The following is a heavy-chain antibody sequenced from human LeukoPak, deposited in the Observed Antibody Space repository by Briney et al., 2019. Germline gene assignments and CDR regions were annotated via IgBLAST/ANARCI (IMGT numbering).Heavy chain of an antibody. CDR3: AKDPGYDFWSGYKDNWFDP. CDR2: ISGSGGST. D-gene: IGHD3-3*01. V-gene: IGHV3-23*01. Sequence: GGSLRLSCAASGFTFSCYAMSWVRQAPGKGLEWVSAISGSGGSTYYADSVKGRFTISRDNSKNTLYLQMNSLRAEDTAVYYCAKDPGYDFWSGYKDNWFDPWGQGTLVTVSS. J-gene: IGHJ5*02. CDR1: GFTFSCYA.